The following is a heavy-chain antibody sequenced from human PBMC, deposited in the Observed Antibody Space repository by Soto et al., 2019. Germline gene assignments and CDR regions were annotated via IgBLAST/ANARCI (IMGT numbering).Heavy chain of an antibody. Sequence: SVKVSCKASGGSFGDYSFSWVRQAPGQGLEWMGGIIPISGTRNYAQKFRGRVTITADKSTTTVYMEPSSLRSEDTAVYYCARSGDFWSGYDYYGMDIWGQGTTVTAP. J-gene: IGHJ6*02. V-gene: IGHV1-69*06. CDR2: IIPISGTR. CDR3: ARSGDFWSGYDYYGMDI. D-gene: IGHD3-3*01. CDR1: GGSFGDYS.